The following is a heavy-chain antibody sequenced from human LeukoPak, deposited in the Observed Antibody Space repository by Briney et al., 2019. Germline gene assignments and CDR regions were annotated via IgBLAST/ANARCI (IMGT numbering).Heavy chain of an antibody. J-gene: IGHJ4*02. CDR1: GYTFTGYY. V-gene: IGHV1-2*06. D-gene: IGHD5-18*01. CDR2: INPNSGGT. Sequence: EASVKVSCKASGYTFTGYYMHWARQAPGQGLEWMGRINPNSGGTNYAQKFQGRVTMTRDTSISTAYMELSRLRSDDTAVYYCARAYTWIQLWLYAYWGQGTLVTVSS. CDR3: ARAYTWIQLWLYAY.